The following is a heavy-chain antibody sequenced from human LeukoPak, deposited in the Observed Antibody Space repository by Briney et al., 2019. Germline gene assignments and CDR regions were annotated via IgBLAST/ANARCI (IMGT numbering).Heavy chain of an antibody. V-gene: IGHV3-53*01. CDR3: TRNWGSDNWFDP. J-gene: IGHJ5*02. D-gene: IGHD7-27*01. CDR2: IYSGGST. CDR1: GFTVSSNY. Sequence: PGGSLRLSCAASGFTVSSNYMTWVRQAPGKGLEWVSVIYSGGSTYYAASVKGRFTISRDNSKNTLYLQMNSLRAEDAAVYYCTRNWGSDNWFDPWGQGTLVIVSS.